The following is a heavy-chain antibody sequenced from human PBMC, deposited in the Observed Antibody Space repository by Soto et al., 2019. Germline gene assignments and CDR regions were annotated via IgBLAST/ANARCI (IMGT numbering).Heavy chain of an antibody. CDR2: IIPLLNIA. Sequence: QVHLVQSGAEVKKPGSSVKVSCKASGGPFSNDIITWVRQAPGQGLEWMGRIIPLLNIANYAQKFQGRVTITAXRXTXTXXMELNSLRSEDTAVYYCARDSPIGSTFSGYDAIDYWGQGTLVTVSS. J-gene: IGHJ4*02. CDR1: GGPFSNDI. CDR3: ARDSPIGSTFSGYDAIDY. V-gene: IGHV1-69*08. D-gene: IGHD5-12*01.